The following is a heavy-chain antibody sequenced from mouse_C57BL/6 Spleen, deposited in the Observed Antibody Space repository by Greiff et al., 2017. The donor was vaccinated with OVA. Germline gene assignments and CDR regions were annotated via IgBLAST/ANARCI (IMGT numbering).Heavy chain of an antibody. CDR3: TREPYYSNYDWFAY. CDR1: GYTFTDYE. D-gene: IGHD2-5*01. J-gene: IGHJ3*01. V-gene: IGHV1-15*01. Sequence: QVQLKESGAELVRPGASVTLSCKASGYTFTDYEMHWVKQTPVHGLEWIGAIDPETGGTAYNQKFKGKAILTADKSSSTAYMELRSLASEDSAVYYCTREPYYSNYDWFAYWGQGTLVTVSA. CDR2: IDPETGGT.